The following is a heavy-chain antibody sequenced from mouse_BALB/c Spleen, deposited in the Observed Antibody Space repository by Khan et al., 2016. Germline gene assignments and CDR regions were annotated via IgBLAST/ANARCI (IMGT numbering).Heavy chain of an antibody. V-gene: IGHV10-1*02. CDR3: VRDAYYPYALDY. Sequence: EVQLQESGGGLVQPKGSLKLSCAASGFTFKTYAMNWVRQAPGKGLEWIARIRSKSNNFATYYADSVKDRFTISRDDSQNMLSLQMNTLQTEDTARYYCVRDAYYPYALDYWGQGTSVTVSS. D-gene: IGHD1-1*01. CDR2: IRSKSNNFAT. CDR1: GFTFKTYA. J-gene: IGHJ4*01.